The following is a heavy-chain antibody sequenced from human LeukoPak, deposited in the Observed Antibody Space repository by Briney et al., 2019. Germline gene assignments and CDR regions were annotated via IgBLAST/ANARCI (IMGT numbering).Heavy chain of an antibody. V-gene: IGHV1-18*01. CDR1: GYTFTSYG. CDR3: ARDSSELNIVVVPAHYYYYGMDV. Sequence: ASVKVSCKASGYTFTSYGISWVRQAPGQGLEWMGWISAYNGNTNYAQKLQGRVTMTTDTSTSTACMELRSLRSDDTAVYYCARDSSELNIVVVPAHYYYYGMDVWGQGTTVTVSS. CDR2: ISAYNGNT. J-gene: IGHJ6*02. D-gene: IGHD2-2*01.